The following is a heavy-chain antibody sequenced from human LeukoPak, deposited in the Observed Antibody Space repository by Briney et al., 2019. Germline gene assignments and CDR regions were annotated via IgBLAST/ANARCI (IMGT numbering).Heavy chain of an antibody. V-gene: IGHV4-4*07. CDR1: CGSISSYY. Sequence: SETLSFTCTVSCGSISSYYWSWIRQPAGKGLEWIGNMYTSGTTNYNPSLKSRVTMSVDTSKNQFSLKLSSVTAADTAVYYCARSVRRLYGSGRSNWFDPWGQGTLVTVSS. D-gene: IGHD3-10*01. CDR3: ARSVRRLYGSGRSNWFDP. CDR2: MYTSGTT. J-gene: IGHJ5*02.